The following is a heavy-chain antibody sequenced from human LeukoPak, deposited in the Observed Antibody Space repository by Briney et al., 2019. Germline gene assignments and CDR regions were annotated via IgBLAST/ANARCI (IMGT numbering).Heavy chain of an antibody. V-gene: IGHV3-49*03. D-gene: IGHD1-26*01. CDR2: IRSKVYGRTT. CDR1: GFTFDYYT. Sequence: PGGSLRLSCTASGFTFDYYTMSWFLQAPGMGLEWVGLIRSKVYGRTTEHAASVRGRFTISRDDSKSIVYLQMNSLKNEDTALYYCSREVGGSYWDYWGQGNQVTVSS. CDR3: SREVGGSYWDY. J-gene: IGHJ4*02.